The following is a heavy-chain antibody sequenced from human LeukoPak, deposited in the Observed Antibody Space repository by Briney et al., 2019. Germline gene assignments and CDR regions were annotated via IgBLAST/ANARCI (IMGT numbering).Heavy chain of an antibody. J-gene: IGHJ5*02. D-gene: IGHD4-17*01. CDR3: ARSANYGVNRFDP. Sequence: GGSLRLSCAASGFTFSSYWMSWVRQAPGKGLEWVANIKQDGSEKYYVDSVKGRFTVSRDNAKNSLYLQMNSLRAEDTAVYYCARSANYGVNRFDPWGQGTLVTVSS. CDR1: GFTFSSYW. CDR2: IKQDGSEK. V-gene: IGHV3-7*05.